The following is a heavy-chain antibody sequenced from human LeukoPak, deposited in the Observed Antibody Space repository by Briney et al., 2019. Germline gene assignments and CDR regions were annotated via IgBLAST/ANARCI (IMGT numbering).Heavy chain of an antibody. J-gene: IGHJ5*02. CDR2: IYHSGST. CDR1: GGSISSSNW. V-gene: IGHV4-4*02. CDR3: ARARGGERRGGNWFDP. D-gene: IGHD3-16*01. Sequence: PSETLSLTCAVSGGSISSSNWWSWVRQPPGKGLEWIGEIYHSGSTNYNPSLKSRVTISVDKSKNQFSLKLSSVTAADTAVYYFARARGGERRGGNWFDPWGQGTLVTVSS.